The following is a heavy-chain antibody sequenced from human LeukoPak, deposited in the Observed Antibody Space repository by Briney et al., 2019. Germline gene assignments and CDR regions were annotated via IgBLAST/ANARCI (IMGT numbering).Heavy chain of an antibody. J-gene: IGHJ3*02. CDR1: GGSISSYY. D-gene: IGHD2-15*01. CDR3: AREGRIGRDAFDI. V-gene: IGHV4-4*07. CDR2: IYTSGST. Sequence: SETLSLTXTVSGGSISSYYWSWIRQPAGKGLEWIGRIYTSGSTNYNPSLKSRVTISVDTSKNQFSLKLSSVTAADTAVYYCAREGRIGRDAFDIWGQGTMVTVSS.